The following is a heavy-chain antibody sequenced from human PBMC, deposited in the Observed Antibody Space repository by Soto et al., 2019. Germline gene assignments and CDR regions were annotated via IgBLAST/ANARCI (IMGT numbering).Heavy chain of an antibody. CDR2: ISAYNGNT. Sequence: ASVKVSCKASGYTFTSYGISWVRQAPGQGLEWMGWISAYNGNTNYAQKLQGRVTMTTDTSTSTAYMELRSLRSDDTAVYYCASYPQYGVPMAAWGYFDYWGQGTLVTVSS. V-gene: IGHV1-18*01. J-gene: IGHJ4*02. D-gene: IGHD4-17*01. CDR3: ASYPQYGVPMAAWGYFDY. CDR1: GYTFTSYG.